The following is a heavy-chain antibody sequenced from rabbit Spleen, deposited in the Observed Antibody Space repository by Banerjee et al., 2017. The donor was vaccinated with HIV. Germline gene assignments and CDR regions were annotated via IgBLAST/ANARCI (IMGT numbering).Heavy chain of an antibody. CDR2: IASGSSGFT. CDR3: ARFYAGYGDFGHAAM. D-gene: IGHD7-1*01. J-gene: IGHJ6*01. Sequence: QSLEESGGDLVKPGGTLTLTCTASGFSFSSSDYMCWVRRAPGKGLEWISCIASGSSGFTYSATWAKGRFTISKTSSTTVTLQMTSLTAADTATYFCARFYAGYGDFGHAAMWGPGTLVTVS. V-gene: IGHV1S40*01. CDR1: GFSFSSSDY.